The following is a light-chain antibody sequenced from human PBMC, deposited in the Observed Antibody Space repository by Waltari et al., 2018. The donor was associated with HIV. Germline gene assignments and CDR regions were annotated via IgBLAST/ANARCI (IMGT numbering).Light chain of an antibody. CDR2: DAS. CDR1: QSVRSD. Sequence: EIVMTQSTASLSVSPGERVTLSCRASQSVRSDLAWYQQKPGQVTRLLIYDASTRATGIPTIFSGSGSGTEFTLTISSLQSEDFAVYYCQQYINWPPYTFGQGTKLQIK. J-gene: IGKJ2*01. CDR3: QQYINWPPYT. V-gene: IGKV3-15*01.